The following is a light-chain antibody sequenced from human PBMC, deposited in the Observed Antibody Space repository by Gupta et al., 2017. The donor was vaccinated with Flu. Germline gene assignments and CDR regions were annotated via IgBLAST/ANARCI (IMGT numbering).Light chain of an antibody. J-gene: IGKJ1*01. Sequence: ITGRSSQGLEYGVGITQARWLHQRPGAPPRRLIDEATIQDAVVPDRSSGSGAGTYFILKISMVEDDYVGDYFCMHGSHWPWTFGQGTKVEIK. CDR2: EAT. V-gene: IGKV2-30*01. CDR1: QGLEYGVGITQ. CDR3: MHGSHWPWT.